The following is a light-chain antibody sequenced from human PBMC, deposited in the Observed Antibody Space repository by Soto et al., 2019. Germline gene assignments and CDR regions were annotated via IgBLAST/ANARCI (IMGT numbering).Light chain of an antibody. Sequence: EIVMTQSPATLSVSPGERATLSCRASQSVGSNLAWYQQKPGQAPRLLLYGAYPRPTGIPARLSGSGSGKEFTLTISSLQSEDFAIYCCQQYNNWPPDRTVGQGNKVQIK. CDR3: QQYNNWPPDRT. CDR1: QSVGSN. V-gene: IGKV3-15*01. J-gene: IGKJ1*01. CDR2: GAY.